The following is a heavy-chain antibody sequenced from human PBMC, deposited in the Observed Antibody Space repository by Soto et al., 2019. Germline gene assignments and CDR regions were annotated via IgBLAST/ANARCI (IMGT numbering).Heavy chain of an antibody. CDR2: ISGSGGST. Sequence: GGSLRLSCAASGFTFSSYAMSWVRQAPGKGLEWVSAISGSGGSTYYADSVKGRFTISRDNSKNTLYLQMNRLRAEDTAVYYCARGLGDFRHTDVFDIWGQGTMVTVSS. CDR1: GFTFSSYA. D-gene: IGHD3-3*01. CDR3: ARGLGDFRHTDVFDI. J-gene: IGHJ3*02. V-gene: IGHV3-23*01.